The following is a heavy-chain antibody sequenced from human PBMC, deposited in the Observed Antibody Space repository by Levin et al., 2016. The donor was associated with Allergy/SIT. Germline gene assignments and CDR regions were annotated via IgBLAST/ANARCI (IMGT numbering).Heavy chain of an antibody. J-gene: IGHJ6*02. Sequence: GGSLRLSCTVSGLSFESYGMSWVRQVPGKGLEWVSGRNGGSTSYADSVKGRFTISRDNAKNSLYLQMNSLRAEDTALYYCARVDTVVVAATYHYYGMDVWGQGTTVTVSS. CDR2: RNGGST. V-gene: IGHV3-20*04. CDR1: GLSFESYG. D-gene: IGHD2-15*01. CDR3: ARVDTVVVAATYHYYGMDV.